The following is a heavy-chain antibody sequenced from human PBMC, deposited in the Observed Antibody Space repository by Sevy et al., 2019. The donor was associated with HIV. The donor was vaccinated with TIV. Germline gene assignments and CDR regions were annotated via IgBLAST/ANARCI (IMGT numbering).Heavy chain of an antibody. CDR3: AKISEEYIQTWYPPDY. Sequence: GGSLRLSCVASGFSFSSYGMHWVRQAPGKGLEWVALISYHGTNKYYGGSVRGRFTVSRNNSRNTLYLQMDRLRAEDTAVYYCAKISEEYIQTWYPPDYWGQGTLVTVSS. CDR1: GFSFSSYG. J-gene: IGHJ4*02. CDR2: ISYHGTNK. V-gene: IGHV3-30*18. D-gene: IGHD5-18*01.